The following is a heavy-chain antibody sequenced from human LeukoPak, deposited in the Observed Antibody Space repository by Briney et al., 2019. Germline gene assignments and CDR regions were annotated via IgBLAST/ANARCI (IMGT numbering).Heavy chain of an antibody. J-gene: IGHJ3*01. V-gene: IGHV5-51*01. CDR2: TYPRDSDT. CDR1: GYSFTNYW. Sequence: GDSLKISFEASGYSFTNYWIAWVRQMPGQGPEWVGSTYPRDSDTRYSPSFQGQVTISADKSTRTAYLQWASLRPSDTAIYYCARLPGGVGALDFWGPGTMVTVSS. CDR3: ARLPGGVGALDF. D-gene: IGHD1-26*01.